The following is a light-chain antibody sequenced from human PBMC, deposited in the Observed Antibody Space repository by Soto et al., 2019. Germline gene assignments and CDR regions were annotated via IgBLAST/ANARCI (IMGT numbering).Light chain of an antibody. CDR3: QQYNNWPPIT. J-gene: IGKJ5*01. CDR2: DAS. CDR1: QSVRSN. Sequence: EIMMTQSPATLSVSAGERATLSCRARQSVRSNLAWYQQKPGQAPRLLIYDASTRATGIPARFSGSGSGTEFILTISSLQSEDFGVYYCQQYNNWPPITFGQGTRLEI. V-gene: IGKV3D-15*01.